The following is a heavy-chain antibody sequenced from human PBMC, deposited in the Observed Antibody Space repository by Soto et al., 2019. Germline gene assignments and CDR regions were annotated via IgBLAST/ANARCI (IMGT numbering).Heavy chain of an antibody. CDR1: GFTFDNYA. Sequence: EVQLVESGGGLVQPGRSLRLSCAASGFTFDNYAMHWVRQAPGKGLEWVSGISWSSVTFGYADSVKGRFTISRDNAKKYLYLQMNSLRAEDTAFYYCAKDHDEDFGYDLDYFDYWGQGTLVTVSS. V-gene: IGHV3-9*01. CDR2: ISWSSVTF. D-gene: IGHD5-12*01. J-gene: IGHJ4*02. CDR3: AKDHDEDFGYDLDYFDY.